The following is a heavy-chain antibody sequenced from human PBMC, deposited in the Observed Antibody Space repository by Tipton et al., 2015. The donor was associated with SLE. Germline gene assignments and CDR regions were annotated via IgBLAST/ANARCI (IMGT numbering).Heavy chain of an antibody. CDR1: GFTFSSYA. D-gene: IGHD3-10*01. CDR3: TRAGITMVRGVITDPDGMDV. J-gene: IGHJ6*02. V-gene: IGHV3-49*04. CDR2: IRSKAYGGTT. Sequence: SLRLSCAASGFTFSSYAMSWVRQAPGKGLEWVGFIRSKAYGGTTEYAASVKGRFTISRDDSKSIAYLQMNSLKTEDTAVYYCTRAGITMVRGVITDPDGMDVWGQGPTVPVSS.